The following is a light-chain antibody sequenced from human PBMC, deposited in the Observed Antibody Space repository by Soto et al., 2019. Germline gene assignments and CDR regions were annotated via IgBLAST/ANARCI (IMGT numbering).Light chain of an antibody. CDR1: SSDVGGYNY. CDR2: GVS. CDR3: CSYAGSGTSV. V-gene: IGLV2-8*01. J-gene: IGLJ1*01. Sequence: QSVLTQPPSASGSPGQSVTISCTGTSSDVGGYNYVSWYQQYPGKAPKLMIYGVSERPSGVSHRFSGSKSGNTASLTISGLQAEDEADYYCCSYAGSGTSVFGTGTKVTDL.